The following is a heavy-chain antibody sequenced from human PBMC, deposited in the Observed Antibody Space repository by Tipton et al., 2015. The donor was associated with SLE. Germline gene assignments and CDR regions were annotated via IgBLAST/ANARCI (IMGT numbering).Heavy chain of an antibody. CDR2: ISSSSYI. Sequence: SLRLSCAASGFTFSSYSMNWVRQAPGKGLEWVSSISSSSYIYYADSVKGRFTISRDNAKNSLYLQMNSLRAEDTAVYYCARARGGAVVVPAALYYWGQGTLVTVSS. V-gene: IGHV3-21*01. CDR1: GFTFSSYS. D-gene: IGHD2-2*01. J-gene: IGHJ4*02. CDR3: ARARGGAVVVPAALYY.